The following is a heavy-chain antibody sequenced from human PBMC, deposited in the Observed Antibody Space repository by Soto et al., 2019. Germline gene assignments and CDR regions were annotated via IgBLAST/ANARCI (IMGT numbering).Heavy chain of an antibody. V-gene: IGHV3-11*05. CDR3: ATDFRRFDI. Sequence: GGSLRLSCSASGITFTDYFMSWIRQSPGKGLEWISYINSGSTYIKYSDSVRGRFTISRDNAKKLLFLQMNDLRVEDTGIYFCATDFRRFDIWGRGTLVTVSS. CDR2: INSGSTYI. CDR1: GITFTDYF. J-gene: IGHJ4*02.